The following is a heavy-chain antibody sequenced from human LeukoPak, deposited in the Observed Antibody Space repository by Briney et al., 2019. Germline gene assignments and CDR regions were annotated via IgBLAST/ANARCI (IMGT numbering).Heavy chain of an antibody. CDR3: ARQGVTQAYYYGMDV. CDR1: GGSLSSYY. V-gene: IGHV4-59*08. J-gene: IGHJ6*02. Sequence: SETLSLTCTVSGGSLSSYYWSWIRQPPGKGLEWIGYIYYSGSTNYNPSLKSRVTISVDTSKNQFPLKLSSVTAADTAVYYCARQGVTQAYYYGMDVWGQGTTVTVA. D-gene: IGHD3-16*01. CDR2: IYYSGST.